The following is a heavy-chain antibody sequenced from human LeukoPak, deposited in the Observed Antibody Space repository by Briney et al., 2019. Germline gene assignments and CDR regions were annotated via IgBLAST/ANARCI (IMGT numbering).Heavy chain of an antibody. J-gene: IGHJ4*02. CDR3: AQDLSFRVVVVGGRTPY. CDR1: GYTFIDYY. CDR2: VDPEDGET. Sequence: ASVKISCKASGYTFIDYYIHWVQQAPGKGLEWMGRVDPEDGETIYAEKFQGRVTITADTSTDTAYMELSSLRSEDTAVYYCAQDLSFRVVVVGGRTPYWGQGTLVTVSS. V-gene: IGHV1-69-2*01. D-gene: IGHD2-15*01.